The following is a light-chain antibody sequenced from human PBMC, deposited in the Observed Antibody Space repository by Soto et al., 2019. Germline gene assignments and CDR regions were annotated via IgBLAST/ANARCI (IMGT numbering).Light chain of an antibody. J-gene: IGKJ1*01. Sequence: EIVLTQSPGTLSLSPGERATLSCRASQLVSNSYVAWYQQKPGQAPRLLIYAASTRATGIPERFSGSGSGTDFTLTTSRLEPVDFAVYHCHQHGSAPRTFGQGTKVEI. V-gene: IGKV3-20*01. CDR2: AAS. CDR1: QLVSNSY. CDR3: HQHGSAPRT.